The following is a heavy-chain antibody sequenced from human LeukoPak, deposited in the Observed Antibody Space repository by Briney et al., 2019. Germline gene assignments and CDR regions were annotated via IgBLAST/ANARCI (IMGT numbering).Heavy chain of an antibody. CDR3: ARDYPTWTPYYFDY. CDR2: ISSSSSYT. CDR1: GFTFSDYY. D-gene: IGHD3/OR15-3a*01. Sequence: GGSLRLSCAASGFTFSDYYMSWIRQAPGKGLEWVSYISSSSSYTNYPDPVKGRFTISRDNAKNSLYLQMNSLRAEDTAVYYCARDYPTWTPYYFDYWGQGTLVTVSS. V-gene: IGHV3-11*06. J-gene: IGHJ4*02.